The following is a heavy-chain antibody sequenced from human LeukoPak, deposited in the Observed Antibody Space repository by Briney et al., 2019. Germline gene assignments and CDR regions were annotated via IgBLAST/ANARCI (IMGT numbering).Heavy chain of an antibody. V-gene: IGHV1-8*02. Sequence: ASVKVSCKASGYTFTGYYMHWVRQAPGQGLEWMGWMNPNSGNTGYAQKFQGRVTMTRNASISTAYMELSSLRSEDTAVYYCARGPGGSSWYEDNWFDPWGQGTLVTVSS. CDR2: MNPNSGNT. J-gene: IGHJ5*02. D-gene: IGHD6-13*01. CDR3: ARGPGGSSWYEDNWFDP. CDR1: GYTFTGYY.